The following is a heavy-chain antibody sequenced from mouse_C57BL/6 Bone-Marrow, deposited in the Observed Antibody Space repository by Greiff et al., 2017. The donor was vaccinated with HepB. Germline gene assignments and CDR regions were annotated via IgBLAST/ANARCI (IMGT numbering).Heavy chain of an antibody. J-gene: IGHJ2*01. D-gene: IGHD1-1*01. CDR1: GFSFNTYA. V-gene: IGHV10-1*01. Sequence: EVKLMESGGGLVQPKGSLKLSCAASGFSFNTYAMNWVRQAPGKGLEWVARIRSKSNNYATYYADSVKDRFTISRDDSESMLYLQMNTLKTEDTAIYYCVGHVPSTVAFDYWGQGTTLTVSS. CDR3: VGHVPSTVAFDY. CDR2: IRSKSNNYAT.